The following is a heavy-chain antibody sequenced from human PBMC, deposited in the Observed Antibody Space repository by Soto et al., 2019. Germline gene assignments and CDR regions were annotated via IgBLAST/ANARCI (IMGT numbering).Heavy chain of an antibody. CDR1: GYTFTNYG. V-gene: IGHV1-18*01. D-gene: IGHD7-27*01. Sequence: ASVKVSCKASGYTFTNYGITWVRQAPGQGLDWMGWISTYNGKTNYAQILQGRVTMTRDTSINTAFVELSSLRSEDTAVYYCARGWGGITLNWFDPWGQGTLVTVSS. J-gene: IGHJ5*02. CDR2: ISTYNGKT. CDR3: ARGWGGITLNWFDP.